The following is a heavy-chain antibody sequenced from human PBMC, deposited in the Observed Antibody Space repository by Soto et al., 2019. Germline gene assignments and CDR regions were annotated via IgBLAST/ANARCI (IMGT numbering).Heavy chain of an antibody. J-gene: IGHJ1*01. CDR3: ARPRIAAAGNGFQH. D-gene: IGHD6-13*01. CDR1: GGSISSSSYY. Sequence: QLQLQESGPGLVKPSETLSLTCTVSGGSISSSSYYWGWIRQPPGKGLEWIGSIYYSGSTYYNPSPKSRVTISGDTSKNQFSLKLSSVTAADTAVYYCARPRIAAAGNGFQHWGQGTLVTVSS. V-gene: IGHV4-39*01. CDR2: IYYSGST.